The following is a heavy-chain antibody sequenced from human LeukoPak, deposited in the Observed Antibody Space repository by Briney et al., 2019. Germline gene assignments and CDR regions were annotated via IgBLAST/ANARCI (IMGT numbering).Heavy chain of an antibody. CDR3: ARYIPGAVACNYYFDY. J-gene: IGHJ4*02. Sequence: PSETLSLTCTVSGGSISSSSYYWSWIRQPPGRGLEWIATIHYSGSTYYNPSLKSRVTISVDTSKNQFSLNLSSVTAADTAVYYCARYIPGAVACNYYFDYWGQGTPVTVTS. V-gene: IGHV4-39*07. CDR1: GGSISSSSYY. CDR2: IHYSGST. D-gene: IGHD6-19*01.